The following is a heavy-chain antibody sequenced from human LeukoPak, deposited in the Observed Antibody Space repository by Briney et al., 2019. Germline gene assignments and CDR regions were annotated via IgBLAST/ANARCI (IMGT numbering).Heavy chain of an antibody. D-gene: IGHD1-26*01. CDR2: IIVSGGGT. V-gene: IGHV3-23*01. CDR1: GFTLSRYA. Sequence: LRLSCAAAGFTLSRYAMSWVRQAPGKGLEWVSAIIVSGGGTYYADCVRGQFTIYRDSAKNTLYLQMTSLRAADAAGYDCAKGSVMGATVSSYFAYWGQGTLVTVS. CDR3: AKGSVMGATVSSYFAY. J-gene: IGHJ4*02.